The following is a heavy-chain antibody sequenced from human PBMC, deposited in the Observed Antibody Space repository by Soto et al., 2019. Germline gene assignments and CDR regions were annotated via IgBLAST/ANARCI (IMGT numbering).Heavy chain of an antibody. CDR2: IIPIFGTA. Sequence: ASVEVSCKXSGGTFSSYAISWVRQAPGQGLEWMGGIIPIFGTANYAQKSQGRVTITADKSTSTAYMELSSLRSEDTAVYYCAVGAYDILTGSGLYYYYGMDVWGQGTTVTVSS. CDR3: AVGAYDILTGSGLYYYYGMDV. D-gene: IGHD3-9*01. V-gene: IGHV1-69*06. J-gene: IGHJ6*02. CDR1: GGTFSSYA.